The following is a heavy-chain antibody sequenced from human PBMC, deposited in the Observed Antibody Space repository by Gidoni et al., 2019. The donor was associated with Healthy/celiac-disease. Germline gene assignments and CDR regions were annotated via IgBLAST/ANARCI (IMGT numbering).Heavy chain of an antibody. CDR1: GFTFSSYA. CDR2: ISGSGCST. V-gene: IGHV3-23*01. D-gene: IGHD4-17*01. CDR3: AKEERTVTTGDWYFDL. Sequence: EVQLLESGGGLVQPGGSLRLSCAASGFTFSSYAMSWVRQAPGKGLELVSAISGSGCSTYYADSVKGRFTISRDHSKNTLYLQMNSLSAEDTAVYYCAKEERTVTTGDWYFDLWGRGTLVTVSS. J-gene: IGHJ2*01.